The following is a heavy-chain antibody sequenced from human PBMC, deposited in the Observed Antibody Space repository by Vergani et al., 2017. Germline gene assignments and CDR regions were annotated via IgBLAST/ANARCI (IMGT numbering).Heavy chain of an antibody. CDR2: IYVSGIT. Sequence: QVQLQESGPGLVKPSQTLSLTCTVSGASINNDFYYWHWIRQPAGKGLEWIGRIYVSGITDYNSSLHSRVSISVDTSKNQFSLTLTSVTAADTAVYYCARDNKQLRPRAVALWGQGTMVTVSS. CDR1: GASINNDFYY. CDR3: ARDNKQLRPRAVAL. J-gene: IGHJ3*01. V-gene: IGHV4-61*02. D-gene: IGHD6-6*01.